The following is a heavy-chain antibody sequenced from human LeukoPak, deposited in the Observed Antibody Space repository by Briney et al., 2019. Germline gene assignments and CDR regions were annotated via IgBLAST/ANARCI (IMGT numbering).Heavy chain of an antibody. J-gene: IGHJ5*02. CDR3: ALQINGDYESRFDP. CDR1: GFTFSSYA. CDR2: ISGSGGIT. V-gene: IGHV3-23*01. D-gene: IGHD4-17*01. Sequence: PGGSLRLSCAASGFTFSSYAMSWVRQAPGKGLEWVSVISGSGGITYYEDSVKGRFTISRDNSKNTLYLQMNSLRAEDTAIYYCALQINGDYESRFDPWGQGTLVTVSS.